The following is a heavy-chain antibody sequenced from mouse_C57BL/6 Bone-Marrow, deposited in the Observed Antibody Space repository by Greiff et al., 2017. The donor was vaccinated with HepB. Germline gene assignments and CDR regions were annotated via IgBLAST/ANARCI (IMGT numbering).Heavy chain of an antibody. CDR2: ISDGGSYT. CDR1: GFTFSSYA. V-gene: IGHV5-4*01. J-gene: IGHJ2*01. Sequence: EVKLMESWGGLVKPGGSLKLSCAASGFTFSSYAMSWVRQTPAKRLEWVATISDGGSYTYYPDNVKGRFTISRDNAKNNLYLPMSHLKSEDTAMYYCARDDDSHYFDYWGQGTTLTVSS. CDR3: ARDDDSHYFDY.